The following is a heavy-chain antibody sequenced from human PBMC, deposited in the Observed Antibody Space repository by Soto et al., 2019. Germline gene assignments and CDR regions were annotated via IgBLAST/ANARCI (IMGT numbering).Heavy chain of an antibody. Sequence: QVQLVESGGNLVKPGGSLRLSCAGSGFTFSDYYMSWVRQAPGKGLEWVSYISSSGNIIYYADSVKGRFTISRDNAKNSMYLQMNSLRAEYTAVYYCARDLGDYASDGYFDYWGQGTLVTVSS. CDR2: ISSSGNII. CDR1: GFTFSDYY. V-gene: IGHV3-11*01. J-gene: IGHJ4*02. CDR3: ARDLGDYASDGYFDY. D-gene: IGHD3-22*01.